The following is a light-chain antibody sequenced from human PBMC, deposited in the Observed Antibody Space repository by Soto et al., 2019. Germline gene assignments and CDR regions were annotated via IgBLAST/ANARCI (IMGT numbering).Light chain of an antibody. Sequence: DIQMTQSPSSLSASVGDRVTITCRASQSITSYLNWYQQRPGKAPNLLIYTASTLQSGVPSRFSGSGSGKDFTLTISSLQPEDFATYYCQQSYSIPYTFGQGTKLETK. CDR3: QQSYSIPYT. V-gene: IGKV1-39*01. J-gene: IGKJ2*01. CDR1: QSITSY. CDR2: TAS.